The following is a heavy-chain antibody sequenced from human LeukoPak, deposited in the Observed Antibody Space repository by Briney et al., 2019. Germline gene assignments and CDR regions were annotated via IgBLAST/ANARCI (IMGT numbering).Heavy chain of an antibody. CDR1: GGSISSGDYS. CDR2: IYYTGST. Sequence: SETLSLTCGVSGGSISSGDYSWSWIRQPPGKGLEWIGYIYYTGSTQYNPSLKSRVTISVDTSKNQFSLKLSSVTAADTAVYYCARHAGRVLRYFDWLLDYFDYWGQGTLVTVSS. D-gene: IGHD3-9*01. J-gene: IGHJ4*02. CDR3: ARHAGRVLRYFDWLLDYFDY. V-gene: IGHV4-30-2*03.